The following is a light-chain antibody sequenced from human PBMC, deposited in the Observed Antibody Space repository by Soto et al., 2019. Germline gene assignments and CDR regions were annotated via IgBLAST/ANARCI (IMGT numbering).Light chain of an antibody. CDR3: QHYDSSPLT. V-gene: IGKV3-20*01. CDR1: QSVISSF. CDR2: GAS. Sequence: EIVLTQSPGTLSLSPGERATLSCRASQSVISSFLAWYQQKPGQAPRLLIYGASSRATGIPDRFSGSGSGTDFTLTISRLEPEDVAVYYCQHYDSSPLTFGGGTKVEIK. J-gene: IGKJ4*01.